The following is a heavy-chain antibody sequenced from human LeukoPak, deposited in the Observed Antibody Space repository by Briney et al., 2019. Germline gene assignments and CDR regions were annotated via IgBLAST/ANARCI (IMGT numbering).Heavy chain of an antibody. D-gene: IGHD3-3*01. CDR3: ARDGVGTAFDV. CDR1: GFIFRSYP. Sequence: PGGSLRLSCAASGFIFRSYPMHWVRQSPGQGLEWVAVISYDGSDKNYADSVKGRFTISRDNSKNTLYVQMNSLRAEDTAVYYCARDGVGTAFDVWGQGTTVTVSS. V-gene: IGHV3-30*01. CDR2: ISYDGSDK. J-gene: IGHJ3*01.